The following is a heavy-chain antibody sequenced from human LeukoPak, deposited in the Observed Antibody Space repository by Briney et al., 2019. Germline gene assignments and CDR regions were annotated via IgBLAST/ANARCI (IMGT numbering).Heavy chain of an antibody. CDR1: GFTFSSSW. V-gene: IGHV3-7*01. CDR2: IKKDGSEN. D-gene: IGHD6-19*01. Sequence: GGSLRLSCAASGFTFSSSWMSWVRQAPGKGLEWVANIKKDGSENYYVDSVKGRFTISRDNAKNSLYLQMNSLRAEDTAVYYCASRYSSGWYPETFDYWGQGTLVTVSS. CDR3: ASRYSSGWYPETFDY. J-gene: IGHJ4*02.